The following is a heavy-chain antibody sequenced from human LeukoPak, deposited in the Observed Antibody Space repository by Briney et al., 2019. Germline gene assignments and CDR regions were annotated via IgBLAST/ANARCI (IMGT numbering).Heavy chain of an antibody. CDR1: GFTFGDYA. D-gene: IGHD1-26*01. CDR2: IRSKAYGGTT. V-gene: IGHV3-49*04. J-gene: IGHJ3*02. CDR3: TAVGATYAFDI. Sequence: GGSLRLSCTASGFTFGDYAMSWVRQAPGKGLEWVGFIRSKAYGGTTEYAASVKGRFTISRDDSKSIAYLQMNSLKTEDTAVYYCTAVGATYAFDIWGQGTMVAVSS.